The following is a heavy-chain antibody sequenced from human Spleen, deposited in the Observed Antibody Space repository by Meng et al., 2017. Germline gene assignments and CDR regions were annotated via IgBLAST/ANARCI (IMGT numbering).Heavy chain of an antibody. CDR3: ARDKYSYGYC. CDR1: GGSLKGYY. CDR2: IYHSGST. D-gene: IGHD5-18*01. J-gene: IGHJ4*02. Sequence: SQTLSLTCGVYGGSLKGYYWAWIRQPPGKGLEWIGEIYHSGSTNYNPSLKSRVTISVDTSKNQFSLKLSSVTAADTAVYYCARDKYSYGYCWGQGTLVTVSS. V-gene: IGHV4-34*01.